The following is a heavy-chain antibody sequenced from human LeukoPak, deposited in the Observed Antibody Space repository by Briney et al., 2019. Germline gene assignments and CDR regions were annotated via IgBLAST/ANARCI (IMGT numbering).Heavy chain of an antibody. CDR2: IYYSGST. V-gene: IGHV4-59*08. J-gene: IGHJ4*02. CDR3: ARNNYVLDY. Sequence: SETLSLTCTVSGGSISSHYWSWIRQPPGKGLEWIGYIYYSGSTNYNPSLKSRVTISVDTSKNQFSLKLSSVTAADTAVYYCARNNYVLDYWGQGTLVTVSS. D-gene: IGHD1-1*01. CDR1: GGSISSHY.